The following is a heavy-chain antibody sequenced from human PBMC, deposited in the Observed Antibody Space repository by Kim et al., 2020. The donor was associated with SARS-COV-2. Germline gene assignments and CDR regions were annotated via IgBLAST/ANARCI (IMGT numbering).Heavy chain of an antibody. Sequence: GGSLRLSCAASGFTFDDYAMHWVRQAPGKGLEWVSGISWNSGSIGYADSVKGRFTISRDNAKNSLYLQMNSLRAEDTALYYCAKGDLDYGESYFDYWGQG. CDR3: AKGDLDYGESYFDY. CDR2: ISWNSGSI. V-gene: IGHV3-9*01. CDR1: GFTFDDYA. D-gene: IGHD4-17*01. J-gene: IGHJ4*02.